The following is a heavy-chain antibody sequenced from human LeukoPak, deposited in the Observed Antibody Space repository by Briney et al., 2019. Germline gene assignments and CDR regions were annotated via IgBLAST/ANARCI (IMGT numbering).Heavy chain of an antibody. CDR2: INPNSGGT. V-gene: IGHV1-2*02. J-gene: IGHJ5*02. D-gene: IGHD6-6*01. Sequence: GASVKVSCNSSGYTFTGYYMRWVRQAPGQGLEWMGWINPNSGGTHYAQKFQGRVTMTRDTSINTAYMELSRLRSDDTAIYYCARGSSIVTSTIDWFDPWGEGALVAVSS. CDR3: ARGSSIVTSTIDWFDP. CDR1: GYTFTGYY.